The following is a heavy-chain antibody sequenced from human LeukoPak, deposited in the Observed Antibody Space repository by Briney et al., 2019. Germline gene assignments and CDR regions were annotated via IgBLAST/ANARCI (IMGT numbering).Heavy chain of an antibody. V-gene: IGHV3-23*01. Sequence: GGSLRLSCAASGFTFRSSAMTWVRQAPGKGLEWVTNCNYNADLTYYGDSVKGRFSISRDNSKNTLYLQMSSLRAEDTAVYYCARLSGSSDTGLGMDVWGQGTTVTVSS. D-gene: IGHD1-26*01. J-gene: IGHJ6*02. CDR3: ARLSGSSDTGLGMDV. CDR1: GFTFRSSA. CDR2: CNYNADLT.